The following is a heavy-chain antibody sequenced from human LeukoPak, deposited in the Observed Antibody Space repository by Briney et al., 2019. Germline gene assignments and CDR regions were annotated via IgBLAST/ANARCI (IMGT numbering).Heavy chain of an antibody. CDR1: GGTFSSYA. CDR2: IIPIFGTA. V-gene: IGHV1-69*13. Sequence: SVKVSCKASGGTFSSYAISWVGQPPAQGLEWMGGIIPIFGTASYAQKFQDRVTITADESTSTAYMELGSLRTEDTAVYYCAGSDGSGSSYWGQGTLVTVSS. J-gene: IGHJ4*02. CDR3: AGSDGSGSSY. D-gene: IGHD3-10*01.